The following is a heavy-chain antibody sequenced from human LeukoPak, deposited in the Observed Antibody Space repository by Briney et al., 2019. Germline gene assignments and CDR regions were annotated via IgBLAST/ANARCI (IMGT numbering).Heavy chain of an antibody. CDR3: ASPNGDYVIDY. J-gene: IGHJ4*02. V-gene: IGHV4-39*01. D-gene: IGHD4-17*01. CDR2: IYYSGST. CDR1: GGSISSSSYY. Sequence: SETLSLTCTVSGGSISSSSYYWGWLRQPPGKGLEWIGSIYYSGSTYYNPSLKSRVTISVDTSKNQFSLKLSSVTAADTAVYYCASPNGDYVIDYWGQGTLVTVSS.